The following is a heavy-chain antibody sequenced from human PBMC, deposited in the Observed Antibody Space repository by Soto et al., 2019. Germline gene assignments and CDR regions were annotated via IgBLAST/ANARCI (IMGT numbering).Heavy chain of an antibody. J-gene: IGHJ5*02. CDR1: GYRFTSYW. CDR3: ARKDKSGYFNWFDP. D-gene: IGHD3-22*01. V-gene: IGHV5-51*01. CDR2: IFPSDSDT. Sequence: VESLKISCRTSGYRFTSYWIAWWLEMAGKGLEWMGIIFPSDSDTRYSPSFQGQVTISADRSTSTVFLQWASLKASDTAVYFCARKDKSGYFNWFDPWGQGTLVTVSS.